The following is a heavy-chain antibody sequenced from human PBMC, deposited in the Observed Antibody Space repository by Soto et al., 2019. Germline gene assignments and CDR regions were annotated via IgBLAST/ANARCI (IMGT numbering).Heavy chain of an antibody. CDR2: INHTGGT. Sequence: PSETLSLTCTVSGGSISRYYWSWIRQPPGQGLEWIGEINHTGGTHYNPSLKSRVTMSVDTSKNQFSLRLSSVTAADTAIYYCATRITVFGLLIPPFDPWGQGTQVTVSS. J-gene: IGHJ5*02. V-gene: IGHV4-59*04. D-gene: IGHD3-3*01. CDR1: GGSISRYY. CDR3: ATRITVFGLLIPPFDP.